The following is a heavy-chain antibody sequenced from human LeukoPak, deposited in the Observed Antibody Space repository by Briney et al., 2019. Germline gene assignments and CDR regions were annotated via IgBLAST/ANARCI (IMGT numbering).Heavy chain of an antibody. CDR1: GFTFSSYA. CDR3: ARILDSAWGELGY. J-gene: IGHJ4*02. CDR2: NSDSGGST. V-gene: IGHV3-23*01. Sequence: GGSLRLSCAASGFTFSSYAMSWVRQAPGKGLEWVSANSDSGGSTYYADSVRGRFTISRDNSRNTLYLQMNSLRAEDTAVYYCARILDSAWGELGYWGQGTLVTVSS. D-gene: IGHD6-19*01.